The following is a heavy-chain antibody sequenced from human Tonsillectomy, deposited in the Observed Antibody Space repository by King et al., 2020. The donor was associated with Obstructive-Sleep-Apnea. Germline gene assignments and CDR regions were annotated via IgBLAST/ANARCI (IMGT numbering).Heavy chain of an antibody. CDR2: IRYDGSNK. J-gene: IGHJ4*02. CDR3: AKEKGSIWYTRTTEIDY. V-gene: IGHV3-30*02. D-gene: IGHD6-13*01. CDR1: GFPFSSYG. Sequence: VQLVESGGGVVQPGRSLRLSCEASGFPFSSYGMHWVRQAPGKGLEWVAFIRYDGSNKYYADSVKGRFTISRDNSKNTLYLQMNSLRAEDTAVYYCAKEKGSIWYTRTTEIDYWGQGTLVTVSS.